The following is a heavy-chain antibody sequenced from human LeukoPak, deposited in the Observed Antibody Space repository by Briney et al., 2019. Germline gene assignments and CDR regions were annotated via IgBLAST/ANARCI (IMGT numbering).Heavy chain of an antibody. CDR2: ISGSCGST. V-gene: IGHV3-23*01. D-gene: IGHD2-2*01. CDR1: GFTFSSYT. Sequence: PGGSLRLSCAASGFTFSSYTMSWVRQAPGKGLEWVSAISGSCGSTYYADSVKGRFTISRDNSKNTLFLQMNSLRAETRAVYYCAKDSLRTVPKASFDSGGQGTLVTVSS. CDR3: AKDSLRTVPKASFDS. J-gene: IGHJ4*02.